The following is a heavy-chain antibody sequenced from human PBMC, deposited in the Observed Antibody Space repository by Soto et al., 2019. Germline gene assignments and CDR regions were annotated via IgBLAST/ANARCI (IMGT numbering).Heavy chain of an antibody. J-gene: IGHJ4*02. CDR3: AARPQSSGTFDY. CDR2: IYYSGST. Sequence: PSETLSLTSPVSGASISSYYWSWIRQPPGKGLELIGYIYYSGSTNYNPSLKSRVNISVDTSKTQFSLKLSSVTAADTAVYYCAARPQSSGTFDYWGQGTLVTVSS. V-gene: IGHV4-59*08. CDR1: GASISSYY. D-gene: IGHD6-6*01.